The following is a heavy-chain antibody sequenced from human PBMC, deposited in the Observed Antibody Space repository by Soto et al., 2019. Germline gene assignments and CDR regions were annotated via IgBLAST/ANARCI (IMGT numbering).Heavy chain of an antibody. V-gene: IGHV1-2*04. J-gene: IGHJ6*02. D-gene: IGHD3-3*01. Sequence: ASVKVSCKASGYTFTGYYMRWVRQAPGQGLEWMGWINPNSGGTNYAQKFQGWVTMTRDTSISTAYMELSRLRSDDTAVYYCARSIRRITIFGVVTPYYYYYGMDVWGQGTTVTVSS. CDR1: GYTFTGYY. CDR2: INPNSGGT. CDR3: ARSIRRITIFGVVTPYYYYYGMDV.